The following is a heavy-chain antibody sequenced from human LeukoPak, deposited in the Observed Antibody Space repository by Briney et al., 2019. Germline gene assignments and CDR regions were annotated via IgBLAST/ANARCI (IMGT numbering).Heavy chain of an antibody. D-gene: IGHD5-18*01. CDR2: INSDGSST. CDR3: AREGSYGQFDY. CDR1: GFILNTYT. V-gene: IGHV3-74*01. J-gene: IGHJ4*02. Sequence: GGSLSLSCAASGFILNTYTITWVRQAPGKGLVWVSRINSDGSSTSYADSVKGRFTISRDNAKNTLYLQMNSLRAEDTAVYYCAREGSYGQFDYWGQGTLVTVSS.